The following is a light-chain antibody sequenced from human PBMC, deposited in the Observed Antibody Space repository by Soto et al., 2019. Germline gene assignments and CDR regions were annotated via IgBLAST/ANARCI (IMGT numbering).Light chain of an antibody. V-gene: IGKV3-11*01. CDR3: QQRNNWPSWT. CDR2: DAS. CDR1: QSVSNY. Sequence: EIVLTQSPATLSLSPGERATLSCRASQSVSNYLAWHQQKPGQAPRLLIYDASNRATGIPARFSGSGSGTDFTLTISSLEPEDFAVYYCQQRNNWPSWTFGQGTKVELK. J-gene: IGKJ1*01.